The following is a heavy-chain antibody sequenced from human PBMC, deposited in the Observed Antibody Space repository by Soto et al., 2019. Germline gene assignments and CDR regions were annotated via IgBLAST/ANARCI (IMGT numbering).Heavy chain of an antibody. Sequence: GGSLRLSCAASGFTFSSYGMHWVRQAPGKGLEWVAVIWYDGSNKYYADSVKGRFTISRDNSKNTFYLQMNSLRAEDTAVYYCARDQVTMIVVGYYGMDVWGQGTTVTVSS. D-gene: IGHD3-22*01. CDR3: ARDQVTMIVVGYYGMDV. V-gene: IGHV3-33*01. J-gene: IGHJ6*02. CDR2: IWYDGSNK. CDR1: GFTFSSYG.